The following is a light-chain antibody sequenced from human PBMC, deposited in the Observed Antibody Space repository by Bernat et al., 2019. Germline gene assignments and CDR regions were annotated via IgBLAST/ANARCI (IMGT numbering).Light chain of an antibody. V-gene: IGKV1D-12*01. CDR3: QQANSFPLS. CDR2: AAS. CDR1: QGISRS. Sequence: DIQMTQSPSSVSASVGDTVTITCRASQGISRSLGWFQQIPGEAPKLLIFAASTLQSGVPSRFSGGGSGTDFTLTINNLQPEDFATYYCQQANSFPLSFGGGTKVEI. J-gene: IGKJ4*01.